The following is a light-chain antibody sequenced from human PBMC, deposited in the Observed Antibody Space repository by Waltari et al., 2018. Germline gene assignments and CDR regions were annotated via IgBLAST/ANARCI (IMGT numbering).Light chain of an antibody. Sequence: AIQMTQSPSSLSASVGDRLTITCRASQGIRSDLGWYQQKPGKAPKFLIYGASTLQSGVPSRFSGSGSGTEFTLTISSLQPEDFATYYCLQDYTYPRTFGQGTKLEIK. J-gene: IGKJ2*01. CDR2: GAS. V-gene: IGKV1-6*01. CDR3: LQDYTYPRT. CDR1: QGIRSD.